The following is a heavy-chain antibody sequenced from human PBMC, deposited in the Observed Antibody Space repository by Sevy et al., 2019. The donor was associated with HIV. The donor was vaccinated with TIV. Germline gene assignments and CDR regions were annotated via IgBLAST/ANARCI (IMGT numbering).Heavy chain of an antibody. J-gene: IGHJ6*02. D-gene: IGHD3-22*01. CDR3: ATHPSLSFAMMVVAEGGMDV. CDR1: GFTFRSHA. Sequence: GGSLRLSCGASGFTFRSHAVSWVRQAPGKGLEWVSVVSGSGDSSFYADSVKGRFTISRDNSKNTLYLQMNSLKTEDTGVYYCATHPSLSFAMMVVAEGGMDVWGQGTTVTVSS. CDR2: VSGSGDSS. V-gene: IGHV3-23*01.